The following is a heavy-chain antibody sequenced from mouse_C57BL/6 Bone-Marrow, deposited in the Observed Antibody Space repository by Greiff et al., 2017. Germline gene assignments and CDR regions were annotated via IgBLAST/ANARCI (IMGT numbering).Heavy chain of an antibody. CDR3: ASYYGKPYYYAMDD. V-gene: IGHV1-72*01. D-gene: IGHD2-1*01. Sequence: VKLVESGAELVKPGASVKLSCKASGYTFTSYWMHWVKQRPGRGLEWIGRIDPNSGGTKYNEKFKSKATLTVDKPSSTAYMQLSSLTSEDSAVYYCASYYGKPYYYAMDDWGQGTSVTVSS. CDR1: GYTFTSYW. J-gene: IGHJ4*01. CDR2: IDPNSGGT.